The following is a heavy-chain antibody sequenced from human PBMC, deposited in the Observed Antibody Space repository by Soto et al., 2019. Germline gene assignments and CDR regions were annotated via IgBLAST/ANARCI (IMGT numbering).Heavy chain of an antibody. CDR2: ISGSGGST. J-gene: IGHJ5*02. CDR1: GFTFSSYA. CDR3: AKDLPYEQPHGVWFDP. V-gene: IGHV3-23*01. Sequence: PGGSLRLSCAASGFTFSSYAMSWVRQAPGKGLEWVSAISGSGGSTYYADSVKGRLTISRDNSKNTLYLQMNSLRAEDTAVYYCAKDLPYEQPHGVWFDPWGQGTLVTVSS. D-gene: IGHD5-12*01.